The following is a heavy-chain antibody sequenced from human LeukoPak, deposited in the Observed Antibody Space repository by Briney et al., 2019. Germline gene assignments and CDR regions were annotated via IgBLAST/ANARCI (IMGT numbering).Heavy chain of an antibody. CDR1: GGTFSSYA. Sequence: SVKVSCKASGGTFSSYAISWVRQAPGQGLEWMGGIIPIFGTANYAQKFQGRVTMARNTSISTAYMELSSLRSEDTAVYYCATSPDTYYDILTGYLNAFDVWGQGTMVTVSS. V-gene: IGHV1-69*05. CDR3: ATSPDTYYDILTGYLNAFDV. CDR2: IIPIFGTA. J-gene: IGHJ3*01. D-gene: IGHD3-9*01.